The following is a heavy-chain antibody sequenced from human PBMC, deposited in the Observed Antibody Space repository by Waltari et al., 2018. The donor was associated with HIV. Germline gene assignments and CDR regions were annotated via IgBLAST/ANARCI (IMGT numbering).Heavy chain of an antibody. CDR3: AGMYYDFLTGYLNWFDP. V-gene: IGHV1-2*06. CDR1: GYTFTGYY. D-gene: IGHD3-9*01. J-gene: IGHJ5*02. CDR2: INPKSGGT. Sequence: QVQLVQSGAEVKRPGASVKVSCKASGYTFTGYYIQWVRQAPGQGLEWMGRINPKSGGTNYAKKFQGRVTMTRDTSIGTAYMELRSLRSDDTAVYYCAGMYYDFLTGYLNWFDPWGQGTLVTVSS.